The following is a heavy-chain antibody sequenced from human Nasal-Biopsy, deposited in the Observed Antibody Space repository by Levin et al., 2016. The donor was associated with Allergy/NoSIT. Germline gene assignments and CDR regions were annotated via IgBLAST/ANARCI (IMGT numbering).Heavy chain of an antibody. CDR2: IYYSGST. CDR1: GGSISSHY. Sequence: SETLSLTCTVSGGSISSHYWSWIRQSPGQGLEWIGYIYYSGSTNYNPSLKSRVTISLDTSKTQFSLKLNSVTAADTAVYYCARNLEQYRRYWYFDLWGRGTLLTVSS. D-gene: IGHD2-2*01. V-gene: IGHV4-59*11. J-gene: IGHJ2*01. CDR3: ARNLEQYRRYWYFDL.